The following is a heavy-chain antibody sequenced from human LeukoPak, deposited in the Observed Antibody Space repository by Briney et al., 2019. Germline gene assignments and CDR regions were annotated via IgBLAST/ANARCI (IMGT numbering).Heavy chain of an antibody. J-gene: IGHJ6*03. Sequence: PGGSLRLSCAASGFTFSSYGMHWVRQAPGKGLEWVAFIRYDGSNKYYADSVKGRFTISRDNSKNTLYLQMNSLRAEDTAVYYCAKDHCSTTSCHPYYYYYMDVWGKGTTVTVSS. V-gene: IGHV3-30*02. CDR1: GFTFSSYG. D-gene: IGHD2-2*01. CDR3: AKDHCSTTSCHPYYYYYMDV. CDR2: IRYDGSNK.